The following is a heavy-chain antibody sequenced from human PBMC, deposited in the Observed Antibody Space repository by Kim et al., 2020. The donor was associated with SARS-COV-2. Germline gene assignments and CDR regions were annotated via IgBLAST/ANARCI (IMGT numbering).Heavy chain of an antibody. CDR3: ATDPPNWNYFPPTLY. V-gene: IGHV1-24*01. CDR2: FDPEDGET. CDR1: GYTLTELS. D-gene: IGHD1-7*01. J-gene: IGHJ4*02. Sequence: ASVKVSCKVSGYTLTELSMHWVRQAPGKGLEWMGGFDPEDGETIYAQKFQGRVTMTEDTSTDTAYMELSSLRSEDTAVYYCATDPPNWNYFPPTLYWGQGTLVTVSS.